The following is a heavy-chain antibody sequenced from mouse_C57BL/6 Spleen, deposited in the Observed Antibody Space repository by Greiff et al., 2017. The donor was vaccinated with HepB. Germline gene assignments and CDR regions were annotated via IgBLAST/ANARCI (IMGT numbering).Heavy chain of an antibody. Sequence: EVMLVESGGGLVKPGGSLKLSCAASGFTFSDYGMHWVRQAPEKGLEWVAYISSGSSTIYYADTVKGRFTISRDNAKNTLFLQMTSLRSEDTAMYYCARLAGTKAMDYWGRGTSVTVSS. D-gene: IGHD4-1*01. CDR3: ARLAGTKAMDY. V-gene: IGHV5-17*01. CDR2: ISSGSSTI. CDR1: GFTFSDYG. J-gene: IGHJ4*01.